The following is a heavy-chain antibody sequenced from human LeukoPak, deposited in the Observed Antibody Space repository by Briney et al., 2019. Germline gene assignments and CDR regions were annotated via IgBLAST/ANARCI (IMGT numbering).Heavy chain of an antibody. V-gene: IGHV3-48*01. J-gene: IGHJ5*02. D-gene: IGHD6-13*01. CDR3: AKCIAAVPNWFDP. Sequence: GGSLRLSCAASGFTFSSYSMNWVRQAPGKGLEWVSYISSSSTTYYPDSVKGRFTISRDNAKNSLYLQMNSLRAEDTAVYYCAKCIAAVPNWFDPWGQGTLVTVSS. CDR1: GFTFSSYS. CDR2: ISSSSTT.